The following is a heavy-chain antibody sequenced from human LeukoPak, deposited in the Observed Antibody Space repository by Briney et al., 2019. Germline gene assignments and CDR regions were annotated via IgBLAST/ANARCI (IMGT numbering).Heavy chain of an antibody. Sequence: PGGSLGLSXAASGFTFSSYGMHWVRQAPGKGLEGVAFIRYDGSNKYYADSAKGRFTISRDNSKNTLYLQMNSLRAEDTAVYYCAKELAVAGTGVFDYWGQGTLVTVSS. CDR1: GFTFSSYG. CDR3: AKELAVAGTGVFDY. D-gene: IGHD6-19*01. CDR2: IRYDGSNK. J-gene: IGHJ4*02. V-gene: IGHV3-30*02.